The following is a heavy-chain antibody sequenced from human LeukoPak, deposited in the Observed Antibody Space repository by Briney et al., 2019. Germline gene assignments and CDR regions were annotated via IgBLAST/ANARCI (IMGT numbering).Heavy chain of an antibody. CDR3: AKVKVAAAGRVFDY. CDR1: GTSISLSNW. V-gene: IGHV3-23*01. J-gene: IGHJ4*02. CDR2: ISISGGSA. Sequence: ETLSLTCAVSGTSISLSNWWTWVRQAPGKGLEWVSAISISGGSAFYADSVKGRFTISRDNSKNTLYLQMNSLRAEDTAVYYCAKVKVAAAGRVFDYWGQGTLVTVSS. D-gene: IGHD6-13*01.